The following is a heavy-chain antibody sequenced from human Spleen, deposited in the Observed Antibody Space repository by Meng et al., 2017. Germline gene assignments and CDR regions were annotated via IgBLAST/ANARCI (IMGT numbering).Heavy chain of an antibody. CDR1: GFTFDDYT. J-gene: IGHJ4*02. V-gene: IGHV3-43*01. D-gene: IGHD6-19*01. CDR3: AKTGFSSGWYGY. CDR2: ITWDGDST. Sequence: GESLKISCAASGFTFDDYTMHWVRQAPGKGLEWVSLITWDGDSTYYADSVKGRFTISRDNSKNSLYLHMNSLRTEDTALYYCAKTGFSSGWYGYWGQGTLVTVSS.